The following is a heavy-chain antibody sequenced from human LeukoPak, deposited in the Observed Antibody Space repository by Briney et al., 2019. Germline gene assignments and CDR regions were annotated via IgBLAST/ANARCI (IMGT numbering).Heavy chain of an antibody. V-gene: IGHV3-7*01. D-gene: IGHD3-10*01. CDR1: GFTFSDFW. CDR3: TKGRSNHY. CDR2: INQDGSEN. Sequence: GSLRLSCAASGFTFSDFWMGWVRQAPGKGLEWVANINQDGSENYYVDSVKGRFTISRDNAKNSLYLQMNSLRAEETAVYYCTKGRSNHYWGQGTLVTVST. J-gene: IGHJ4*02.